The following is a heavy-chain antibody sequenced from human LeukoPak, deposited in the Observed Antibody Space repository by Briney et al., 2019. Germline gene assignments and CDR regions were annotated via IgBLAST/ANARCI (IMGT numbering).Heavy chain of an antibody. J-gene: IGHJ4*02. CDR1: GFTFSSYD. Sequence: GGSLRLSCAASGFTFSSYDMHWVRQATGKGLEWVSAIGTAGDTYYADSVKGRFTISRDNSKNTLYLQMNSLRAEDTAVYYCAKYYSIQHFDYWGQGTLVTVSS. CDR3: AKYYSIQHFDY. D-gene: IGHD4-11*01. V-gene: IGHV3-13*01. CDR2: IGTAGDT.